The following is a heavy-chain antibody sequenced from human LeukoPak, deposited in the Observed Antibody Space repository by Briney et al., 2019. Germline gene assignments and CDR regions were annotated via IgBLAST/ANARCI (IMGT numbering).Heavy chain of an antibody. Sequence: SETLSLTCTVSGRSISSYYWSWIRQPAGKGLEWIGRIYTSGSTNYNPSLKSRVTMSVDTSKNQFSLKLSSVTAADTAVYYCAREEYSSSWYPPSFDYWGQGTLVTVSS. CDR1: GRSISSYY. CDR2: IYTSGST. CDR3: AREEYSSSWYPPSFDY. J-gene: IGHJ4*02. D-gene: IGHD6-13*01. V-gene: IGHV4-4*07.